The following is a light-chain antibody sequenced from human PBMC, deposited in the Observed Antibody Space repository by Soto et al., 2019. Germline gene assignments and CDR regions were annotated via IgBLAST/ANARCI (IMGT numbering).Light chain of an antibody. CDR3: QQYDSSPRFT. V-gene: IGKV3-20*01. J-gene: IGKJ3*01. Sequence: EIVLTQSPGTLSLSPGERATLSCRASQSVSSSYLAWYQQKPGQAPRLLIYDASSRATDIPDRFSGSGSGTDFTLTISTLEPEDFAVYYCQQYDSSPRFTFGPGTKVDIK. CDR2: DAS. CDR1: QSVSSSY.